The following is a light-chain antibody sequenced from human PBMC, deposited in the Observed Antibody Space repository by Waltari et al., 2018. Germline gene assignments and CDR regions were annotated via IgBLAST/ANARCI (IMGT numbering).Light chain of an antibody. Sequence: QSVLTQPPSVSGAPGQRVTISCPGGISNIGANFDVHWYQQLPGLAPSLLIYHNDNRPSGVPVRFSGSKSDTSASLASTGLQAEDEADYYCQSFDRSLTSWVFGGGTKLTVL. CDR3: QSFDRSLTSWV. J-gene: IGLJ3*02. V-gene: IGLV1-40*01. CDR1: ISNIGANFD. CDR2: HND.